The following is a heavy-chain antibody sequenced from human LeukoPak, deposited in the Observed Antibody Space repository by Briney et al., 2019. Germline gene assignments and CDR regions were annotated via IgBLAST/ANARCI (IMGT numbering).Heavy chain of an antibody. Sequence: ASVKVSCKVSGHTLSELSMHWVRQAPGEGLEWMGGFDPEDGETIYAQKFQGRVTMTEDTSTNTAYMELSSLRSVDTAVYYCARGGGGGSSWYAFDIWGQGTMVTVSS. D-gene: IGHD6-13*01. J-gene: IGHJ3*02. CDR2: FDPEDGET. CDR1: GHTLSELS. V-gene: IGHV1-24*01. CDR3: ARGGGGGSSWYAFDI.